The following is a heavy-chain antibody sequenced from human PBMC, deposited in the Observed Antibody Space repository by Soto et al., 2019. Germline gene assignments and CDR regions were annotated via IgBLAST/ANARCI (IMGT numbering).Heavy chain of an antibody. CDR2: IVVGSGNT. D-gene: IGHD1-26*01. J-gene: IGHJ4*02. CDR1: GFTFTSSA. V-gene: IGHV1-58*01. Sequence: SVKVSCKASGFTFTSSAVQWVRQARGQRLEWIGWIVVGSGNTNYAQKFQERVTITRDMSTSTAYMELSSLRSEGTAVYYCAAARGGWEPPYCFDYWGKGTLGTVSS. CDR3: AAARGGWEPPYCFDY.